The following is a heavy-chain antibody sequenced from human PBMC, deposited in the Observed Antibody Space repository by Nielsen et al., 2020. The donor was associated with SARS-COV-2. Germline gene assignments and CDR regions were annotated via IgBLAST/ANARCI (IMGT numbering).Heavy chain of an antibody. J-gene: IGHJ3*02. CDR2: INDSGST. Sequence: SETLSLTCTVSGDSMNRYYWSWIRQPPGKGLEWIGYINDSGSTNYSPSLKSRVTFSVDTSKNQFSLKLSSVTAADTAVYYCARSRTLFGVVRGPGAFDIWGQGTMVTVSS. D-gene: IGHD3-3*01. V-gene: IGHV4-59*01. CDR1: GDSMNRYY. CDR3: ARSRTLFGVVRGPGAFDI.